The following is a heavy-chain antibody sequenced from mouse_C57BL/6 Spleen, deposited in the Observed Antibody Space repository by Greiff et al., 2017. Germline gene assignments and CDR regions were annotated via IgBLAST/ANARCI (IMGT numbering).Heavy chain of an antibody. CDR3: ARGGSLGY. Sequence: QVQLQQPGAELVKPGASVKMSCKASGSTFTSSWITWVKQRPGQGLEWIGDIYPGSGSTNYNEKFKSKATLTVDPSSRTAYMQLRSLTSEDCAVYYCARGGSLGYWGQGTTLTVSS. J-gene: IGHJ2*01. D-gene: IGHD3-1*01. CDR2: IYPGSGST. V-gene: IGHV1-55*01. CDR1: GSTFTSSW.